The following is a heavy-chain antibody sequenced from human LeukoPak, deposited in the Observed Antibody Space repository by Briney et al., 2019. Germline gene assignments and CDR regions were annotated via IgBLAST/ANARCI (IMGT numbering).Heavy chain of an antibody. CDR2: INPSGGST. CDR1: GYTFTSYY. CDR3: ARDGLAAAGLVADWFDP. V-gene: IGHV1-46*01. J-gene: IGHJ5*02. Sequence: ASVKVSCKASGYTFTSYYMHWVRQATGQGLEWMGIINPSGGSTSYAQKFQGRVTMTRDTSTSTVYMELSSLRSEDTAVYYCARDGLAAAGLVADWFDPWGQGTLVTVSS. D-gene: IGHD6-13*01.